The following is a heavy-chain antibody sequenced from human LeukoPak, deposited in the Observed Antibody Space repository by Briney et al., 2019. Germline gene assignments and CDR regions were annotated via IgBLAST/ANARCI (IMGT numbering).Heavy chain of an antibody. J-gene: IGHJ4*02. CDR3: AVGYGFFYYFDY. CDR1: GYTFTSYA. Sequence: ASVKVSCKASGYTFTSYAMHWVRQAPGQRLEWMGWINAGNGNTKYSQKFQGRVTITRDTSASTAYMELSSLRSEDTAVYYCAVGYGFFYYFDYWGQGTLVTVSS. V-gene: IGHV1-3*01. D-gene: IGHD5-18*01. CDR2: INAGNGNT.